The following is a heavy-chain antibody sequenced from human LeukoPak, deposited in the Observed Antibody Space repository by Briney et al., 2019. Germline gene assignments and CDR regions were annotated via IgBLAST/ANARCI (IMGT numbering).Heavy chain of an antibody. CDR3: ARDLSGGSSSY. D-gene: IGHD2-15*01. J-gene: IGHJ4*02. V-gene: IGHV3-21*01. CDR2: ISSSSSYI. Sequence: GGSLRLSCAASGFIFSSYSMNWVRQAPGKGLEWVSSISSSSSYIYYADSVKGRFTISRDNAKNSLYLQMNSLRAEDTAVYYCARDLSGGSSSYWGQGTLVTVSS. CDR1: GFIFSSYS.